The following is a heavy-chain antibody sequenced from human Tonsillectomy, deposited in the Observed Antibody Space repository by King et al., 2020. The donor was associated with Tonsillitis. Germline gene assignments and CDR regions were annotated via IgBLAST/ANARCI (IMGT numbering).Heavy chain of an antibody. CDR2: MSSSTSYK. J-gene: IGHJ6*02. D-gene: IGHD3-10*01. Sequence: VQLVESGGGLVKPGGSLRLSCAASGFTFSSYSMNWVRQAPGKGLEWVSSMSSSTSYKYYADSVKGRFTISRDNAKNSLYLQMNSLRVVDTAVYYCARLKRSGSESYLKGLSNYGMDVWGQGTTVTVSS. CDR3: ARLKRSGSESYLKGLSNYGMDV. CDR1: GFTFSSYS. V-gene: IGHV3-21*01.